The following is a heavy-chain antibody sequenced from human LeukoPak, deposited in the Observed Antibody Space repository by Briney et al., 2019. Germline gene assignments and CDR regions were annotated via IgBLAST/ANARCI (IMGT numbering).Heavy chain of an antibody. CDR2: ISTSSTSI. V-gene: IGHV3-48*02. Sequence: GGSLRLSCVASGFTFRSYSMNWVRQAPGKGLEWVSYISTSSTSICYADSVKGRFTISRDNAKNSLYLQMNSLRDEDTAVYFCARKNDYDSSGYHNWFAPWGQGTLVTVSS. CDR1: GFTFRSYS. D-gene: IGHD3-22*01. J-gene: IGHJ5*02. CDR3: ARKNDYDSSGYHNWFAP.